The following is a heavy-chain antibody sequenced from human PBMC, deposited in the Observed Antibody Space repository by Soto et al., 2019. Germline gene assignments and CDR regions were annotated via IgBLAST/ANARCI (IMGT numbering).Heavy chain of an antibody. D-gene: IGHD1-26*01. J-gene: IGHJ5*02. CDR2: TYYRSKWYN. Sequence: KQSQTLSLTCAISGDSVSSNSAAWTWIRQSPSRGLEWLGRTYYRSKWYNDYAVSVKSRMTINPDTSKNQFSLQLNSVTPDDTAVYYCARLHGRIVGTIKGWFDPWGQGTLVTVSS. V-gene: IGHV6-1*01. CDR3: ARLHGRIVGTIKGWFDP. CDR1: GDSVSSNSAA.